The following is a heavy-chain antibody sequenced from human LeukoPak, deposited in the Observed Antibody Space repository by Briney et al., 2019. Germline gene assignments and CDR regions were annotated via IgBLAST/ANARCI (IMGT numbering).Heavy chain of an antibody. V-gene: IGHV4-59*01. Sequence: SETLSLTCTVSGGSISSYYWSWIRQPPGKGLGWIGYIYYSGSTNYNPSLKSRVTISVDTSKNQFSLKLSSVTAADTAVYYCARDARYCSSTSCSHGMDVWGQGTTVTVSS. J-gene: IGHJ6*02. CDR2: IYYSGST. CDR3: ARDARYCSSTSCSHGMDV. D-gene: IGHD2-2*01. CDR1: GGSISSYY.